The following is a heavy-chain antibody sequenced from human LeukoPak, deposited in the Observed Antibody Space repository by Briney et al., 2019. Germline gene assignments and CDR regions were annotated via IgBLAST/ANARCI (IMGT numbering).Heavy chain of an antibody. CDR3: ARESTAEAAAGDYYYGMDV. Sequence: PGGSLRLSCAASGFTFSSYAMHWVRQAPGKGLEWVAVISYDGSNKYYADSVKGRFTISRDNSKNTLYLQMNSLRAEDTAVYYCARESTAEAAAGDYYYGMDVWGQGTTVTVSS. CDR2: ISYDGSNK. D-gene: IGHD6-13*01. CDR1: GFTFSSYA. V-gene: IGHV3-30-3*01. J-gene: IGHJ6*02.